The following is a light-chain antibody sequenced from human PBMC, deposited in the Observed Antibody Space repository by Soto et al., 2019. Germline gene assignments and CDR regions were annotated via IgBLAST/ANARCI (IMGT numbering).Light chain of an antibody. CDR1: QNISNH. J-gene: IGKJ5*01. V-gene: IGKV1-39*01. CDR2: TRS. CDR3: QQGYNSPPYT. Sequence: DIQMTQSPSSLSASVGDRVTITCRATQNISNHLNWYQHKTGKAPNLLIYTRSSLQRGVPPRFSGSGSGTDFTLTITNLQPEDFATYYCQQGYNSPPYTFXQGTRMEIK.